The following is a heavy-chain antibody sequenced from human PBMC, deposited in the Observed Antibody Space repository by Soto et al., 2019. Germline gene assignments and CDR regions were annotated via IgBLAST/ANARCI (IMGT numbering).Heavy chain of an antibody. CDR1: GFTFNNYA. CDR3: AKGRGGSGSLNPRVDF. D-gene: IGHD3-10*01. V-gene: IGHV3-23*01. Sequence: EVQLLESGGGLVQPGGSLRLSCAASGFTFNNYAMTWVRQAPGKGLEWVSAISGCGDTTSYADSVKGIFTVSRDGSKNSLYLQMSSLRAEDTALYYCAKGRGGSGSLNPRVDFWGQGTLVTVSS. J-gene: IGHJ4*02. CDR2: ISGCGDTT.